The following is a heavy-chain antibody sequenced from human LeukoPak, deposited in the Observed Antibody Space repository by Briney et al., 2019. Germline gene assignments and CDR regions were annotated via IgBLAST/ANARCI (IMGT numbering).Heavy chain of an antibody. CDR2: ISYDGSNK. D-gene: IGHD1-26*01. J-gene: IGHJ4*02. CDR3: ARDWRQYNGSYWYFDY. CDR1: GFTFSSYA. V-gene: IGHV3-30*04. Sequence: GGSLRLSCAASGFTFSSYAMHWVRQAPGKGLEWVAVISYDGSNKYYADSVKGRFTISRDNSKNTLYLQMNSLRAEDTAVYYCARDWRQYNGSYWYFDYWGQGTLVTVSS.